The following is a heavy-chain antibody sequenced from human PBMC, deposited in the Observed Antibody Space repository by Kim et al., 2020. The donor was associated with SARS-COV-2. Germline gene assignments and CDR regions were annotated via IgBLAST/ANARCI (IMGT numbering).Heavy chain of an antibody. CDR3: VRSSSSWYRLDYYYGMDV. D-gene: IGHD6-13*01. Sequence: GGSLRLSCAASGFTFSSYDMHWVRQATGKGLEWVSAIGTAGDTYYPGSVKGRFTISRENAKNSLYLQMSSLRAGDTAVYYCVRSSSSWYRLDYYYGMDVWGQGTTVTVSS. CDR2: IGTAGDT. V-gene: IGHV3-13*01. J-gene: IGHJ6*02. CDR1: GFTFSSYD.